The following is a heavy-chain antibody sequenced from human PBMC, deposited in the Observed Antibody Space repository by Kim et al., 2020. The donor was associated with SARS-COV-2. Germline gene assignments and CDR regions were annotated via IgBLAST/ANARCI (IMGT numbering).Heavy chain of an antibody. V-gene: IGHV3-74*01. CDR1: GFTFSSYW. J-gene: IGHJ4*02. CDR2: IDPNGNDR. D-gene: IGHD6-13*01. CDR3: AALAAPKDY. Sequence: GGSLRLSCAASGFTFSSYWMHWVRQDPGKGLVWVSHIDPNGNDRAYADSVTGRFTISRDNAKNTLFLYMNSLRVEDTALYFCAALAAPKDYWGQGTLVTVSS.